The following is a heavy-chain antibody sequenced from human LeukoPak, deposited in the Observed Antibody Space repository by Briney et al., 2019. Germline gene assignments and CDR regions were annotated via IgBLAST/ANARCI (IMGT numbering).Heavy chain of an antibody. D-gene: IGHD6-6*01. V-gene: IGHV3-7*05. CDR2: IKEDGSEK. CDR3: ARDSPGSSRFYHYYGLDV. CDR1: GFTFSNYW. Sequence: GGSLRLSCAASGFTFSNYWMSWVRQAPGKGLEWVANIKEDGSEKYYVDSVKGRFTIYRDNAKNSLYLQMNRLRAEDTAVYYCARDSPGSSRFYHYYGLDVWGQGTTVTVSS. J-gene: IGHJ6*02.